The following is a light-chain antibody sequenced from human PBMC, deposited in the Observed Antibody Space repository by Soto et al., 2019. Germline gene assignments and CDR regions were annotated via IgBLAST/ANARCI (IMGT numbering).Light chain of an antibody. Sequence: QSVLTQPPSVSGAPGQRVTISCTGSSSNIGAGYDVHWYQQLPGAAPTLLIYGSTNRPSGVPDRFSGSKSGTSASLAITGLQAEDEADYYCQSYDSSLYVVFGGGTQLTVL. CDR2: GST. V-gene: IGLV1-40*01. J-gene: IGLJ2*01. CDR3: QSYDSSLYVV. CDR1: SSNIGAGYD.